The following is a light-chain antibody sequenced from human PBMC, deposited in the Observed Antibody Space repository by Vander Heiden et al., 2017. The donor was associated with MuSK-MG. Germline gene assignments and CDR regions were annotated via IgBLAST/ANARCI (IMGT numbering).Light chain of an antibody. Sequence: SYELTQPPSVSVSPGQTASITCSGDKLGDKYACWYQQKPGQSPGRVIYQDSKRPSGIPERVAGSNSGNNATLTISGTQAMDEAYDYCQEWDSSTPFVFGTGTKVTVL. J-gene: IGLJ1*01. CDR1: KLGDKY. CDR2: QDS. CDR3: QEWDSSTPFV. V-gene: IGLV3-1*01.